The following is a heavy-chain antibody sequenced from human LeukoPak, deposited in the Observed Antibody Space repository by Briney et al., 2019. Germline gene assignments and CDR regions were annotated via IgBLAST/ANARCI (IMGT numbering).Heavy chain of an antibody. D-gene: IGHD5-12*01. J-gene: IGHJ4*02. CDR2: IIPIFDTA. Sequence: SVTVSCKAFGGNFTSYSVSWVRQAPGQGLEYMGRIIPIFDTANYAQEFQGRVTITADEATATAYLELSSLTSEDTAVYYCAHSGNDYFDYWGQGTLVTVSS. CDR1: GGNFTSYS. CDR3: AHSGNDYFDY. V-gene: IGHV1-69*13.